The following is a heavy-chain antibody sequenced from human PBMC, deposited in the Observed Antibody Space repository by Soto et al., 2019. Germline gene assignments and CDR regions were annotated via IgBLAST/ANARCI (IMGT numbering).Heavy chain of an antibody. V-gene: IGHV4-39*01. CDR3: ARLYSSSLDY. Sequence: SETLSLTCTVSGGSISSSSYYWGWIRQPPGKGLEWIGSIYYSGSTYYNPSLKSRVTISVDTSKNQFSLKLSSVTAADTAVYYCARLYSSSLDYCGQGTLVTSPQ. CDR1: GGSISSSSYY. J-gene: IGHJ4*02. D-gene: IGHD6-13*01. CDR2: IYYSGST.